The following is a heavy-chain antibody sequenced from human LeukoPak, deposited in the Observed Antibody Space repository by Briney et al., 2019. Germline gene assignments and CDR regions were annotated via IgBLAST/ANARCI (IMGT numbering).Heavy chain of an antibody. Sequence: HPGGSLRLSCGASSFTFSSYVMSWVRQAPGKGLEWVSTVSTTGGSTYYADSVKGRFTISRDNSKNTLYLQMNSLRAEDTAVYYCAREGRYYDSSGYYSDYWGQGTLVTVSS. CDR3: AREGRYYDSSGYYSDY. V-gene: IGHV3-23*01. J-gene: IGHJ4*02. CDR1: SFTFSSYV. D-gene: IGHD3-22*01. CDR2: VSTTGGST.